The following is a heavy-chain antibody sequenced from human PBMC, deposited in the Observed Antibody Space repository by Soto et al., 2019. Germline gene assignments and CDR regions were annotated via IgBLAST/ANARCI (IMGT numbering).Heavy chain of an antibody. D-gene: IGHD2-8*01. CDR3: VHHGGVPYYHDV. CDR2: LFYSGST. CDR1: GGSLSSSNW. V-gene: IGHV4-4*02. Sequence: PSETLSLTCGVSGGSLSSSNWWSWVRQPPGQTLEWLGELFYSGSTKYNPSLSSRVTISADQSNNGFSLRLTSVTAADTAMYYCVHHGGVPYYHDVWGQGVLVTVSS. J-gene: IGHJ4*02.